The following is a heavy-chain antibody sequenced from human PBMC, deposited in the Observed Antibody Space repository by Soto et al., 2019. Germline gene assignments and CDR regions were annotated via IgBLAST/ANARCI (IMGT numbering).Heavy chain of an antibody. V-gene: IGHV3-30*03. CDR2: ISYDGSNK. CDR3: ASNYYDSSGAYFQH. Sequence: GGSLRLSCAASGFTFSSYGMHWVRQAPGKGLEWVAVISYDGSNKYYADSVKGRSTISRDNSKNTLYLQMNSLRAEDTAVYYCASNYYDSSGAYFQHWGQGTLVTVSS. D-gene: IGHD3-22*01. CDR1: GFTFSSYG. J-gene: IGHJ1*01.